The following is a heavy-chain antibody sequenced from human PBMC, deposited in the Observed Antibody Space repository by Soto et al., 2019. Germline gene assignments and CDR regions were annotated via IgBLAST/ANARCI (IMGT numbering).Heavy chain of an antibody. Sequence: GGSLRLSCAASGFSFSDHNMDWVRQAPGKGLEWVGRSRNKANSYTTGYAASVKGRFTVSRDDSKNSLYLQMNSLKAEDTAVYYCARDFFYWGQRTPVTVSS. CDR2: SRNKANSYTT. D-gene: IGHD3-3*01. CDR3: ARDFFY. CDR1: GFSFSDHN. V-gene: IGHV3-72*01. J-gene: IGHJ4*02.